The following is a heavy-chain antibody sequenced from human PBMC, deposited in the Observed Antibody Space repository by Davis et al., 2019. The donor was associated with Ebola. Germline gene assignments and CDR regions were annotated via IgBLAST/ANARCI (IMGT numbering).Heavy chain of an antibody. CDR1: GFTFSNYW. J-gene: IGHJ3*02. V-gene: IGHV3-7*01. D-gene: IGHD3-22*01. CDR3: ARGGYYDSSGYSHAAFDI. Sequence: GESLKISCVASGFTFSNYWMAWVRQAPGKGLEWVANIKYDESKNDYVDSVKGRFTISRDNAKNSLYLQVNSLRAEDTAVYHCARGGYYDSSGYSHAAFDIWGQGTMVTVSS. CDR2: IKYDESKN.